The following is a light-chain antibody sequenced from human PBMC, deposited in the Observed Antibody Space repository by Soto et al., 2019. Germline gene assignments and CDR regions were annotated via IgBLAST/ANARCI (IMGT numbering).Light chain of an antibody. J-gene: IGLJ1*01. V-gene: IGLV2-14*02. CDR3: CSYTTSNTRQIV. CDR2: EVS. Sequence: QSVLTQPASLSGSPGQSITISCTGTSSDVGSYNLVSWYQQHPGKAPKLMIYEVSKRPSGVSNRFSGSKSGNTASLTISGLQAEDEADYYCCSYTTSNTRQIVFGTGTKVTVL. CDR1: SSDVGSYNL.